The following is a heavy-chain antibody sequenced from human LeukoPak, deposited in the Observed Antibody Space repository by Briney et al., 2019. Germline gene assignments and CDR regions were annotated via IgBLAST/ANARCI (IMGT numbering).Heavy chain of an antibody. V-gene: IGHV3-23*01. CDR1: GFTFSSYA. Sequence: GGSLRLSCAASGFTFSSYAMSWVRQAPGKGLEWVSAISGSGGSTHYADSVKGRFTISRDNSKNTLYLQMNSLRAEDTAVYYCARLHSSSSHYYYYYYMDVWGKGTTVTVSS. J-gene: IGHJ6*03. CDR2: ISGSGGST. CDR3: ARLHSSSSHYYYYYYMDV. D-gene: IGHD6-6*01.